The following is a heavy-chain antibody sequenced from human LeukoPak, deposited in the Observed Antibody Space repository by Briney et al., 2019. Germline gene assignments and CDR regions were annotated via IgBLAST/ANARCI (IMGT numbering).Heavy chain of an antibody. CDR2: IYYSGST. V-gene: IGHV4-59*01. CDR1: GGSISSYY. Sequence: PSETLSLTCTVSGGSISSYYWNWIRQPPGKGLEWIGYIYYSGSTNYNPSLKSRVTISVDTSKNQFSLKVSSVTAADTAVYYCARGSIAAAEGSHWFDPWGQGTLVTVSS. D-gene: IGHD6-13*01. J-gene: IGHJ5*02. CDR3: ARGSIAAAEGSHWFDP.